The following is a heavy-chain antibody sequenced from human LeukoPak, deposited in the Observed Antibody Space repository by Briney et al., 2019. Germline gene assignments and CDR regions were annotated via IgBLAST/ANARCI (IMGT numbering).Heavy chain of an antibody. J-gene: IGHJ4*02. CDR2: ISGSGGST. CDR1: GFTFSSYA. V-gene: IGHV3-23*01. Sequence: PGGSLRLSCAASGFTFSSYAMSWVRQTPGKGLEWVSAISGSGGSTYYADSVKGRFTMSRDNSKNTLYLHMNSLRAEDTAVYYCAKVRITIFGDFDYWGQGTLVTVSS. D-gene: IGHD3-3*01. CDR3: AKVRITIFGDFDY.